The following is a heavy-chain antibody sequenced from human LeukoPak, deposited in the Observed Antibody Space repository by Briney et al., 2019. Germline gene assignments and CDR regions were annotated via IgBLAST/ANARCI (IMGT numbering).Heavy chain of an antibody. CDR2: IIPIFGTA. Sequence: PVKVSCKASGGTFSSYAISWVRQAPGQGLEWMGGIIPIFGTANYAQKFQGRVTITADESTSTAYMELSSLRSEDTAVYYCASRYCSSTSCYHFNWFDPWGQGTLVTVSS. CDR1: GGTFSSYA. J-gene: IGHJ5*02. V-gene: IGHV1-69*13. CDR3: ASRYCSSTSCYHFNWFDP. D-gene: IGHD2-2*01.